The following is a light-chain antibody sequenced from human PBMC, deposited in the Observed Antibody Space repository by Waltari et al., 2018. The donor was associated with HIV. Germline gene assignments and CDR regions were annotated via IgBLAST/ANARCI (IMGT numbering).Light chain of an antibody. CDR1: QSVSTN. CDR3: QQYLNWPPWT. Sequence: IVLTQSPATLSVSPGERATLSCRASQSVSTNLAWYQQKPGQAPRLLIYGAFTRATGIPTRFSGSGSGTEFTLTISSLQSEDFAVYYCQQYLNWPPWTFGQGTKVDLK. CDR2: GAF. V-gene: IGKV3-15*01. J-gene: IGKJ1*01.